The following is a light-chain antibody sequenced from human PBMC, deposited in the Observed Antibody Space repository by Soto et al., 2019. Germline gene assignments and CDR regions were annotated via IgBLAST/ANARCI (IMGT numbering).Light chain of an antibody. Sequence: DIQMTQSPSSLSASVGDRVTITCRASQSISSYLNWYQQKPGKAPKLLIYKASSLESGVPSRFSGIGSGTEFTLTISSLQPDDFATYYCQQYNSHWTFGQGTKVDIK. CDR1: QSISSY. J-gene: IGKJ1*01. V-gene: IGKV1-5*03. CDR2: KAS. CDR3: QQYNSHWT.